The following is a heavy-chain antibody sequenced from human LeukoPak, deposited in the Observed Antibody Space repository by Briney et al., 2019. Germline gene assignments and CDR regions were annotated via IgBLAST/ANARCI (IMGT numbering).Heavy chain of an antibody. CDR3: ARGYGSGNSFDY. D-gene: IGHD3-10*01. J-gene: IGHJ4*02. CDR1: GFAFSSYS. Sequence: GGSRRLSGAASGFAFSSYSMNWVRQDPGKGLEWVSSISSSSSYIYYADSVKGRFTISRDNAKNSLYLQMNSLRAEDTAVYYCARGYGSGNSFDYWGQGTLVTVSS. CDR2: ISSSSSYI. V-gene: IGHV3-21*01.